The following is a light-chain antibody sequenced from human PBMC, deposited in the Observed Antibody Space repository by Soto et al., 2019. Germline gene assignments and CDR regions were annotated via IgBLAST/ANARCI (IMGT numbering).Light chain of an antibody. CDR2: GAS. J-gene: IGKJ5*01. CDR3: QKYATSPIT. CDR1: QSVGRNY. Sequence: EHVLTQSPGTLSLSPGDSATLSCRASQSVGRNYLAWFQQKSGQAPRIVIYGASSRAAGIPDRLSGSGSGTDLNLTISRLEPEDFAVYYCQKYATSPITCGQGTRLEIK. V-gene: IGKV3-20*01.